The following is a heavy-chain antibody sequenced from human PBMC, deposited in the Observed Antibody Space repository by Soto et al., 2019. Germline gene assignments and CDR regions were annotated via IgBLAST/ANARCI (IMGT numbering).Heavy chain of an antibody. CDR3: TTERRVNPDY. J-gene: IGHJ4*02. V-gene: IGHV3-15*01. CDR2: IKSKTDGGTA. D-gene: IGHD3-3*01. Sequence: GGSLRLSCVASGFTFTNAWMSWVRQAPGKGLEWVGRIKSKTDGGTADYAAPVKGRFTISRDDSKNTLYMQRNSLKTEDTAVYYCTTERRVNPDYWGLGTLVSVSS. CDR1: GFTFTNAW.